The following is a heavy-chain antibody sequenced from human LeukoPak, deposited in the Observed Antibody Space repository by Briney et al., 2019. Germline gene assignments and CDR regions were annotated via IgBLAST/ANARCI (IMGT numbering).Heavy chain of an antibody. J-gene: IGHJ6*03. D-gene: IGHD3-10*01. CDR1: GFTFSGSA. Sequence: GGSLRLSCAASGFTFSGSAMHWVRQASGKGLEWVGRISSKANSYATAYAASVKGRFTISRDDSKNTAYLQMNSLKTEDTAVYYCTISTMVRGVIGYYYYMDVWGKGTTVTITS. CDR3: TISTMVRGVIGYYYYMDV. V-gene: IGHV3-73*01. CDR2: ISSKANSYAT.